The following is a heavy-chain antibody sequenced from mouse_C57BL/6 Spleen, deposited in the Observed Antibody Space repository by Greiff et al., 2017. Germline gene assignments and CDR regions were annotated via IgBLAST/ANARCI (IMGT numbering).Heavy chain of an antibody. Sequence: VQLQQSGPELVKPGASVKISCKASGYAFSSSWMNWVKQRHGKGLEWIGRIYPGDGDTNYNGKFTGKATLTADKSSSTAYIQLSSLTSEDSAVYFCATPYLNWGQGTLVTVSA. CDR1: GYAFSSSW. CDR3: ATPYLN. V-gene: IGHV1-82*01. J-gene: IGHJ3*01. CDR2: IYPGDGDT. D-gene: IGHD5-1*01.